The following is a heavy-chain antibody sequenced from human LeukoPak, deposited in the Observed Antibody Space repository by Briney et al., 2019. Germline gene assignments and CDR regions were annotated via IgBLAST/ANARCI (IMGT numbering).Heavy chain of an antibody. J-gene: IGHJ4*02. V-gene: IGHV3-30-3*01. CDR2: ISYDGSNK. CDR1: GFTFSSYA. D-gene: IGHD2-2*01. CDR3: AREFTSLDY. Sequence: GGSLRLSCAASGFTFSSYAMHWVCQAPGKGLEWVAVISYDGSNKYYADSVKGRFTTYRDNSKNTLYLQMSSLRAEDTAVYYCAREFTSLDYWGQGTLVTVSS.